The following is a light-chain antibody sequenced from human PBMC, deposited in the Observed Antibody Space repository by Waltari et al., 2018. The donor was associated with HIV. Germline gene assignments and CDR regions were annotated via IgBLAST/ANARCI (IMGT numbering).Light chain of an antibody. CDR2: DVG. CDR3: CSYAGTYTYV. J-gene: IGLJ1*01. CDR1: SSDVGGYDY. Sequence: QAALTQPRSVSGSPGQTVNISCTGTSSDVGGYDYVSWFQQPPDKAPKLIIYDVGQRPSGVPDRFSGSKSGNTAFLTISGLQAEDEADYYCCSYAGTYTYVFGSGTEVTAL. V-gene: IGLV2-11*01.